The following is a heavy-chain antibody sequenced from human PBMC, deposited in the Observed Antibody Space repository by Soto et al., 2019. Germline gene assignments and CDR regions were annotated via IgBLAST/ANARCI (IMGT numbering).Heavy chain of an antibody. CDR1: GFTFTDAW. CDR2: VKSQIDGGTT. J-gene: IGHJ1*01. V-gene: IGHV3-15*01. Sequence: EVQLVEWGGGSAKPGGSVRLSCAASGFTFTDAWMNWVRQVPGEGLEWVGHVKSQIDGGTTDSAAALDGRVTISRDDSKNMAYLQLNRLRTDGTAVYYCATGSARFDFWGPRTLVTVSS. D-gene: IGHD6-6*01. CDR3: ATGSARFDF.